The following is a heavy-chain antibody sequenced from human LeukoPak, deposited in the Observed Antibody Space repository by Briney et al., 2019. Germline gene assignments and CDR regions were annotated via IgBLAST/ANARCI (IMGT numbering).Heavy chain of an antibody. J-gene: IGHJ5*02. CDR3: ARGEKYYDFWSGYYTGCWFDP. CDR1: GYTFTSYG. V-gene: IGHV1-18*04. D-gene: IGHD3-3*01. CDR2: ISAYNGNT. Sequence: GPVKVSCKASGYTFTSYGISWVRQAPGQGLEWMGWISAYNGNTNYAQKLQGRVTMTTDTSTSTAYMELSSLRSEDTAVYYCARGEKYYDFWSGYYTGCWFDPWGQGTLVTVSS.